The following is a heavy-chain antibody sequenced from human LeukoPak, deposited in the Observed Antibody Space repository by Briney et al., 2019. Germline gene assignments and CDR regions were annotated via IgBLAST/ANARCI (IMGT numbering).Heavy chain of an antibody. D-gene: IGHD3-22*01. CDR1: GGSFSGYF. CDR3: ARQDYYDSSGHNWFDP. J-gene: IGHJ5*02. CDR2: ISHSGST. Sequence: SETLSLTCAVYGGSFSGYFWSWIRQPSGKGLEWIGEISHSGSTNYNPSLKSRVTISVDTSKNQFSLKLSSVIAADTAVYYCARQDYYDSSGHNWFDPWGQGTLVTVSS. V-gene: IGHV4-34*01.